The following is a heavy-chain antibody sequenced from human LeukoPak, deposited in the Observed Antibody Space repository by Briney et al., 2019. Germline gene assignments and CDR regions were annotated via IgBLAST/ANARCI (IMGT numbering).Heavy chain of an antibody. CDR1: GGSFSGYY. J-gene: IGHJ4*02. D-gene: IGHD5-18*01. CDR2: INHSGST. Sequence: SETLSLTCAVYGGSFSGYYWSWIRQPPGKGLEWIGEINHSGSTNYNPSLKSRVTISVDTSKNQFSLKLSSVTAADTAVYYCASQRLRGYSYGTIDYWGQGTLVTVSS. V-gene: IGHV4-34*01. CDR3: ASQRLRGYSYGTIDY.